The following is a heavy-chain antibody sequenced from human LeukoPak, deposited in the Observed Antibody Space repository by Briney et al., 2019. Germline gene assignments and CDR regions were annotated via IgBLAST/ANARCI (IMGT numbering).Heavy chain of an antibody. Sequence: SETLSLTCTVSGGSISSYYWSWIRQPPGKGLEWIGYIYTSGSTNYNPSLKSRVTISVDTSKNQFSLKLSSVTAADTAVYYCARHGAYCSSTSCYSMDYYMDVWGKGTTVTVSS. J-gene: IGHJ6*03. CDR1: GGSISSYY. CDR3: ARHGAYCSSTSCYSMDYYMDV. V-gene: IGHV4-4*09. CDR2: IYTSGST. D-gene: IGHD2-2*02.